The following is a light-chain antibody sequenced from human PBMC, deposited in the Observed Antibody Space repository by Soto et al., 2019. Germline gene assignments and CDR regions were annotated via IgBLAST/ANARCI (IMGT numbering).Light chain of an antibody. Sequence: EIVLTQSPGTLSLSPAERATLSCRASQSIGTYLAWYQQKPGQAPRLLIFGASSRATGIPDRFSGSGSGTEFILTISSVESEDFAIYYCQQYGSSPRTFGQGTKVDI. CDR2: GAS. CDR3: QQYGSSPRT. V-gene: IGKV3-20*01. CDR1: QSIGTY. J-gene: IGKJ1*01.